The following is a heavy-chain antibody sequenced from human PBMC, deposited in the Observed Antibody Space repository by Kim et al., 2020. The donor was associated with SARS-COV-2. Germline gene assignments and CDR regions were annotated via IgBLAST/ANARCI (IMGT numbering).Heavy chain of an antibody. J-gene: IGHJ4*02. V-gene: IGHV3-11*06. D-gene: IGHD3-10*01. Sequence: YADSLKGRLTISRDNAKNSLYLQINSLRAEDTAVYYCARDGNLYRSGTFFDNWGQGTLLTVSS. CDR3: ARDGNLYRSGTFFDN.